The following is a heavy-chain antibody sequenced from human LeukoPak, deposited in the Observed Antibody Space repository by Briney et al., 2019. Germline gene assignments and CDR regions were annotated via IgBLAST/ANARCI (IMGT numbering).Heavy chain of an antibody. V-gene: IGHV4-4*07. Sequence: SETLSLTCTVPGGSISSYYWSWIRQPAGKGLEWIGRIYTSGSTNYNPSLKSRVTMSVDTSKNQFSLKLSSVTAADTAVYYCARDLSAWRSSTRYYYYYVDVWGKGTTVTVSS. CDR2: IYTSGST. J-gene: IGHJ6*03. CDR3: ARDLSAWRSSTRYYYYYVDV. CDR1: GGSISSYY. D-gene: IGHD6-6*01.